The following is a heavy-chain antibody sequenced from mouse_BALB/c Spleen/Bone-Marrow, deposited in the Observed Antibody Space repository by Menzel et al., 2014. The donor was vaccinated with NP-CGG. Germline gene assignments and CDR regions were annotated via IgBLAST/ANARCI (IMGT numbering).Heavy chain of an antibody. Sequence: VQLQQSGAEPVKPGASVKLSCKASGYTFTSYWMHWVKQRPGQGLEWIGEIDPSDSYTKYNQNFKGKATLTVDKSSSTAYIQLSSLTSEDSAVYYCARLGIYYYGSSYGAMDYWGQGTSVTGSS. D-gene: IGHD1-1*01. CDR1: GYTFTSYW. CDR3: ARLGIYYYGSSYGAMDY. J-gene: IGHJ4*01. V-gene: IGHV1-69*02. CDR2: IDPSDSYT.